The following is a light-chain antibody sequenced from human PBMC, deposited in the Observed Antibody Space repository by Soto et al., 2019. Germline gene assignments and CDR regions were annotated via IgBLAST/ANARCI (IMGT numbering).Light chain of an antibody. CDR1: HSITSSY. CDR2: GAS. CDR3: HQYGTSPLT. V-gene: IGKV3-20*01. Sequence: IVLTQSPGTLSLSPGERATLSCRASHSITSSYFAWYQQRPGQVPRLLIYGASRRATGMPDRLSGSGSGADFTLTLSRLEPEDFVVYYCHQYGTSPLTFGSGTKVDI. J-gene: IGKJ3*01.